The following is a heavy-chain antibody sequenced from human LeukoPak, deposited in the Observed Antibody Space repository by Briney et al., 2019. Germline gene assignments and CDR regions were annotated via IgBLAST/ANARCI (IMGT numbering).Heavy chain of an antibody. CDR2: ISYDGSNK. J-gene: IGHJ4*02. CDR1: GFTFSSYG. CDR3: ASENPSNWALDY. Sequence: GGSLRLSCAASGFTFSSYGMHWVRQAPGKGLEWVAVISYDGSNKYYADSVKGRFTISRDNSKNTLYLQMNSLRAEDTAVYYCASENPSNWALDYWGQGTLVTVSS. V-gene: IGHV3-30*03. D-gene: IGHD7-27*01.